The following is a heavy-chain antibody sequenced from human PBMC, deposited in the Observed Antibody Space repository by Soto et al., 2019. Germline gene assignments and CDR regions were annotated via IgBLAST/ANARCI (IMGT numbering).Heavy chain of an antibody. D-gene: IGHD2-15*01. J-gene: IGHJ3*01. Sequence: SETLSLTCAVSCFFISSGNDWGWIRKPPGKGLEWIGSIFHGGNTYYNPSLKSRVTISVDMSKNQFSLKLNSVTAADTAVYYCARARWYDAFDVWGQGTVVTVSS. CDR2: IFHGGNT. CDR3: ARARWYDAFDV. CDR1: CFFISSGND. V-gene: IGHV4-38-2*01.